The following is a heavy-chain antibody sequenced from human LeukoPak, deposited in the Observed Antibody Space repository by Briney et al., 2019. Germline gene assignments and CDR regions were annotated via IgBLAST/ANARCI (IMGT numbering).Heavy chain of an antibody. Sequence: SETLSLTCTVPGGSISSSSYYWSWIRQPPGKGLEWIGYIYYSGSTYYNPSLKSRVTISVDTSKNQFSLKLSSVTAADTAVYYCASSYYDSSGYNDDAFDIWGQGTMVTVSS. D-gene: IGHD3-22*01. CDR3: ASSYYDSSGYNDDAFDI. CDR1: GGSISSSSYY. J-gene: IGHJ3*02. V-gene: IGHV4-30-4*01. CDR2: IYYSGST.